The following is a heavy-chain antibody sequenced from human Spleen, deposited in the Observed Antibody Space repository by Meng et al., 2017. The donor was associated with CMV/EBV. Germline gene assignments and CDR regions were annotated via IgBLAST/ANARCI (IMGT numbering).Heavy chain of an antibody. V-gene: IGHV3-15*01. CDR3: TDTGALTPN. CDR2: IKTKVSGGTA. D-gene: IGHD1-14*01. Sequence: LSCAGSGFPFRKAWMIWVRQAPGKGLEWVARIKTKVSGGTADYAAPVKGRFTISRDDSKSTLYLQMNSLKTEDTGVYYCTDTGALTPNWGQGTLVTVSS. CDR1: GFPFRKAW. J-gene: IGHJ4*02.